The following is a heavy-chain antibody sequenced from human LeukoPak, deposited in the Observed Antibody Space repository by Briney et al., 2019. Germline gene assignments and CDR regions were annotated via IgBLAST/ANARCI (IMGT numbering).Heavy chain of an antibody. D-gene: IGHD3-22*01. CDR2: IRYDESDK. Sequence: GGSLRLSCAASGFTFSSYGMHWVRQAPGKGLEWVAFIRYDESDKYYADSVKGRFTISRDNSKNTLYLQMNSLRAEDTAVYYCAKGITMIVVVPDYFDYWGQGTLVTVSS. V-gene: IGHV3-30*02. CDR3: AKGITMIVVVPDYFDY. J-gene: IGHJ4*02. CDR1: GFTFSSYG.